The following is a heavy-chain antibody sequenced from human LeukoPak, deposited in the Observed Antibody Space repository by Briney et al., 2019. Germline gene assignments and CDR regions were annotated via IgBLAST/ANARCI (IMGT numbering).Heavy chain of an antibody. V-gene: IGHV4-39*01. CDR1: GCSISNNSYY. CDR3: ARHRPQYYYDSSGYYLDY. D-gene: IGHD3-22*01. J-gene: IGHJ4*02. Sequence: SETLSLTRTVSGCSISNNSYYRGWIPQAPGKGPEWIGSIYYSGSTYYNPSLKSRVTISVDTSKNQFSLKLSSVTAADTAVYYCARHRPQYYYDSSGYYLDYWGQGTLVTVSS. CDR2: IYYSGST.